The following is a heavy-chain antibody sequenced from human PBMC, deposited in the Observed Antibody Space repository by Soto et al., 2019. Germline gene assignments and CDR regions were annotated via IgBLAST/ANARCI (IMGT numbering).Heavy chain of an antibody. Sequence: SETLSLTCTVSGASISSGDYFWSWIRQSPGKGLEWIGYIYYSGGTYCNPSLKSRVTISVDTFKNQFSLKLSSVTAADTAVYYCARDRSGWELSWGQGTLVTVSS. J-gene: IGHJ5*02. D-gene: IGHD1-26*01. CDR3: ARDRSGWELS. V-gene: IGHV4-30-4*01. CDR2: IYYSGGT. CDR1: GASISSGDYF.